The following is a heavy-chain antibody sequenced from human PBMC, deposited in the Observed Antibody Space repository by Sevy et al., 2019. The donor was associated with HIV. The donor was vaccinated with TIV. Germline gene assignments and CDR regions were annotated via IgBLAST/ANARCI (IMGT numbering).Heavy chain of an antibody. J-gene: IGHJ4*02. D-gene: IGHD6-13*01. CDR1: GFTFSSYA. Sequence: GGSLRLSCAASGFTFSSYAMHWVRQAPGKGLECVAVISYDGSNKYYADSVKGRFTISRDNSKNTLYLQMNSLRAEDTAVYYCAREGDGIYSSSWSLDYWGQGTLVTVSS. V-gene: IGHV3-30*04. CDR3: AREGDGIYSSSWSLDY. CDR2: ISYDGSNK.